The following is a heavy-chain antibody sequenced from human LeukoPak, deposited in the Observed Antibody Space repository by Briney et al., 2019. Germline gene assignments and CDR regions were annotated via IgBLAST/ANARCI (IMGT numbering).Heavy chain of an antibody. CDR3: TAAATFDY. CDR1: GFTFSSYA. D-gene: IGHD6-25*01. Sequence: GGSLRLSCAASGFTFSSYAMHWVRQAPGKGLEWVAVISYDGSNKYYADSVKGRFTISRDNSKNTLYLQMNSLRAEDTAVYYCTAAATFDYWGQGTLVTVSP. V-gene: IGHV3-30*04. CDR2: ISYDGSNK. J-gene: IGHJ4*02.